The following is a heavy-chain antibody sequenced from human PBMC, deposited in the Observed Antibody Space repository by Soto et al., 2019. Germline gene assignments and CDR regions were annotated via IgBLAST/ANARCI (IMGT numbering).Heavy chain of an antibody. CDR2: ISYDGSNK. Sequence: QVQLVESGGGVVQPGRSLRLSCAASGFTFSSYGMHWVRQAPGKGLEWVAVISYDGSNKYYADSVKGRFTISRDNSKNTLYRQMNSLRAEDTAVYYCAKEYYYDSSGYYYGYFQHWGQGTLVTVSS. V-gene: IGHV3-30*18. J-gene: IGHJ1*01. D-gene: IGHD3-22*01. CDR1: GFTFSSYG. CDR3: AKEYYYDSSGYYYGYFQH.